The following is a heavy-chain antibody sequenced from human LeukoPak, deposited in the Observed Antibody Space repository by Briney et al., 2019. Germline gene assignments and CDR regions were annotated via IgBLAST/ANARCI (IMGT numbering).Heavy chain of an antibody. CDR3: ARDDSHGYHFFDS. CDR1: GFTFSSYS. D-gene: IGHD3-22*01. CDR2: ISGSGEFI. J-gene: IGHJ4*02. Sequence: PGGSLRLSCAASGFTFSSYSMNWIRQTPGKGLEWVSYISGSGEFIYYVDSVRGRFTISRDNGKNSLYLQMNSLRPEDTAVYYCARDDSHGYHFFDSWGQGTLVTVSS. V-gene: IGHV3-21*01.